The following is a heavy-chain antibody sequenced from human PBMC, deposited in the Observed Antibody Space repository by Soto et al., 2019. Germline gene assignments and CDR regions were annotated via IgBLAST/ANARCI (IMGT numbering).Heavy chain of an antibody. J-gene: IGHJ6*02. CDR1: GCPINYYY. V-gene: IGHV4-59*01. Sequence: TLSLTCIVSGCPINYYYWSWIRQPPGKGLEWIGYTFYGGSTKYNPSLKSRVTISLDTSKNQFSLKLSSVSAADTAVYFCARVVGSQNYPYNYGMDVWGQGTTVTVSS. CDR2: TFYGGST. CDR3: ARVVGSQNYPYNYGMDV. D-gene: IGHD3-10*01.